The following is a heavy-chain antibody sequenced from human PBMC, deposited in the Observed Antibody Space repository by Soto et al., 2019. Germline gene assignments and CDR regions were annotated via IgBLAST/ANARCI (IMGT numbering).Heavy chain of an antibody. CDR3: ARVWGGAFDF. V-gene: IGHV4-59*01. CDR2: LYYSGST. D-gene: IGHD3-10*01. Sequence: QVQLQESGPGLVKPSETLSLTCTVSGGSISSYYWSWIRQPPGKGLEWIGYLYYSGSTNYNPSLKSRVSTSVYTSTNQFSLKLSSVTAADTAVYYCARVWGGAFDFWGQGTMVTVSS. J-gene: IGHJ3*01. CDR1: GGSISSYY.